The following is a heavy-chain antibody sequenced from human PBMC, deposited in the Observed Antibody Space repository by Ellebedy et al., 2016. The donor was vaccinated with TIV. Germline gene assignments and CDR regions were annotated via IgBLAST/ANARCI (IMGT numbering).Heavy chain of an antibody. CDR3: ARWFGELLYVRWFDP. V-gene: IGHV4-39*01. CDR2: IYYTGST. CDR1: GGSISRSSYY. J-gene: IGHJ5*02. Sequence: GSLRLSCTVSGGSISRSSYYWGWIRQPPGKGLEWIGSIYYTGSTDYNPSLKSRVAISADTSKNQFSLRLSSVTAADTAVYYCARWFGELLYVRWFDPWGQGTLVTASS. D-gene: IGHD3-10*01.